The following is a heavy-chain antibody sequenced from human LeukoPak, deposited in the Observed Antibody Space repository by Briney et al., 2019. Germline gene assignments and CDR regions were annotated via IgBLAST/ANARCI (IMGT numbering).Heavy chain of an antibody. D-gene: IGHD4-17*01. CDR2: ISSSGSTI. V-gene: IGHV3-48*04. J-gene: IGHJ6*02. Sequence: GGSLRLSCAASGFTFSSYSMNWVRQASGKGLEWVSYISSSGSTIYYADSVKGRFTISRDNAKNSLYLQMNSLRAEDTAVYYCARVRMTTVTTDFMDVWGQGTTVTVSS. CDR3: ARVRMTTVTTDFMDV. CDR1: GFTFSSYS.